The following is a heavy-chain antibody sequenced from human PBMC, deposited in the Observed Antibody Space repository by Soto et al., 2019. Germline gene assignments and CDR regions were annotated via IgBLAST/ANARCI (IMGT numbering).Heavy chain of an antibody. CDR1: GFTFSSYA. D-gene: IGHD5-12*01. Sequence: GGSLRLSCAASGFTFSSYAMSWVRQAPGKGLEWVSAISGSGGSTYYADSVKGRFTISRDNSKNTLYLQMNSLRAEDTAVYYCAKDLWDGYNPLDFDYWGQGTLVTVSS. V-gene: IGHV3-23*01. CDR3: AKDLWDGYNPLDFDY. CDR2: ISGSGGST. J-gene: IGHJ4*02.